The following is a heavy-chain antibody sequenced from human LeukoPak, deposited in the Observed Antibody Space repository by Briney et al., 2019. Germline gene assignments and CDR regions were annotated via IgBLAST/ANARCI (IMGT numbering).Heavy chain of an antibody. D-gene: IGHD3-22*01. CDR2: ISGSGGST. J-gene: IGHJ6*03. CDR3: AKSSDSSGYYPTYYYYYMDV. V-gene: IGHV3-23*01. Sequence: GGSLRLSCAASGFTFSSYAMSWVRQAPGKGLEWVSAISGSGGSTYYADSVKGRFTISRDNSKNTLYLQMNSLRAEDTAVYYSAKSSDSSGYYPTYYYYYMDVWGKGTTVTVSS. CDR1: GFTFSSYA.